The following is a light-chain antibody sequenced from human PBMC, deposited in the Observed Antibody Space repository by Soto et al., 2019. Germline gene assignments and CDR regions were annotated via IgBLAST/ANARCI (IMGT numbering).Light chain of an antibody. V-gene: IGLV2-14*03. CDR3: SSYTSSYTYV. J-gene: IGLJ1*01. CDR2: DVS. CDR1: SSDVGGYNF. Sequence: QSALTQPASVSGSPGQSVTISCAGTSSDVGGYNFVSWYQQHPGKAPQLMMYDVSSRPSGVSNRFSGYKSGNTASLTISGLQAEDEADYYCSSYTSSYTYVFGTGTKLTVL.